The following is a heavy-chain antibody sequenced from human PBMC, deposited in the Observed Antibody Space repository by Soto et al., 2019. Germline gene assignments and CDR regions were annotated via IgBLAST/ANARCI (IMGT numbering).Heavy chain of an antibody. CDR1: GFTFSNAW. CDR3: TTDMAVVVAAKDY. D-gene: IGHD2-15*01. J-gene: IGHJ4*02. V-gene: IGHV3-15*07. CDR2: IKSKTDGGTT. Sequence: EVQLVESGGGLVKPGGSLRLSCAASGFTFSNAWMNWVRQAPGKGLEWVGRIKSKTDGGTTDYAAPVKGRFTISRDDSKNPLYLQMSSLKTEDTAVYYCTTDMAVVVAAKDYWGQGTLVTVSS.